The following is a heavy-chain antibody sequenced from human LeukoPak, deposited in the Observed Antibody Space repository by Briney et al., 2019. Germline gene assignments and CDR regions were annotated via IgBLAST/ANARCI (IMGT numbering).Heavy chain of an antibody. D-gene: IGHD1-26*01. CDR1: GGSMSSGSYY. CDR2: IYYSGST. CDR3: ARVPLTGGATSAFDI. J-gene: IGHJ3*02. V-gene: IGHV4-39*07. Sequence: PSQTLSLTCTVSGGSMSSGSYYWGWIRQPPGKGLEWIGSIYYSGSTYYNPSLKSRVTISVDTSKNQFSLKLSSVTAADTAVYYCARVPLTGGATSAFDIWGQGTMVTVSS.